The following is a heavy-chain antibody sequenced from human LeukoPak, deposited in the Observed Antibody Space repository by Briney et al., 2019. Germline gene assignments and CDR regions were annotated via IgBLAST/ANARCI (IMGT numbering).Heavy chain of an antibody. V-gene: IGHV3-30-3*01. CDR1: GFTFSSYA. J-gene: IGHJ4*02. CDR2: ISYDGSNK. D-gene: IGHD6-13*01. Sequence: GGSLRLSCAASGFTFSSYAMHWVRQAPGKGLEWVAVISYDGSNKYYADSVKGRFTISRDNSKNTLYLQMNSLRAEDTAVYYCARSNRYSSSWYYFGYWGQGTLVTVSS. CDR3: ARSNRYSSSWYYFGY.